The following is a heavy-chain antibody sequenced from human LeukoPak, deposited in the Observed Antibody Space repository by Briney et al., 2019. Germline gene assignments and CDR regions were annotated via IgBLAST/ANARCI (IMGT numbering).Heavy chain of an antibody. V-gene: IGHV3-23*01. Sequence: GGSLRLSCAASGFTFSTYTMNWVRQAPGKGLEWVSVISGSGGSTHYTASVKGRFTISRDNSKNTLYLQMNSLRAEDTAVYYCAKDSRGYQDYFDYWGQGTLVTVSS. CDR3: AKDSRGYQDYFDY. CDR1: GFTFSTYT. CDR2: ISGSGGST. D-gene: IGHD3-22*01. J-gene: IGHJ4*02.